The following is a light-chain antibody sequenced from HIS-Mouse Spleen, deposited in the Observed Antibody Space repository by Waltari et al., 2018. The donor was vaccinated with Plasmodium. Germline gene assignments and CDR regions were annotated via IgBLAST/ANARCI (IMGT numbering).Light chain of an antibody. CDR1: QGSSSS. CDR2: DAS. V-gene: IGKV1-13*02. J-gene: IGKJ5*01. Sequence: IQLTHPPSLPFSSGGDRAITSCGASQGSSSSLAWYQQKPGKAPKLLILDASSLASGVPSRFSGSGSGTDFTLTISSLQPEDFAAYYCQQYNSYPITFGEGTRVEIK. CDR3: QQYNSYPIT.